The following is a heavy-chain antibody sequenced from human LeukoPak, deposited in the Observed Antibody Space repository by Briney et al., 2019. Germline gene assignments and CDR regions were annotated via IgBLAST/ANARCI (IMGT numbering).Heavy chain of an antibody. Sequence: GGSLRLSCAASGFSFSSYSMNWVRQAPGKGLEWISYIRRDGSRIYYAESVEGRFTISRDNAKNSLYLQMDSLRVEDTVVYYCTRDPHALDFWGQGTLVTVSS. CDR3: TRDPHALDF. J-gene: IGHJ4*02. V-gene: IGHV3-48*01. CDR1: GFSFSSYS. D-gene: IGHD2/OR15-2a*01. CDR2: IRRDGSRI.